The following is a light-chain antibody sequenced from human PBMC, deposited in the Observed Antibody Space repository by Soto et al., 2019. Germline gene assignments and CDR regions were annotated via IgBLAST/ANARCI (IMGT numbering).Light chain of an antibody. V-gene: IGKV1-39*01. CDR2: SAS. Sequence: DIQMTQSPYSLSASLGDSVTITCRASQNIRTYLNWYHQKPGRARKLLIHSASALPSGVPSRFSGSRSGTEFTLTMSGLQPEDFASYYCQQGRSTAYTFGQGTKVEIK. J-gene: IGKJ2*01. CDR1: QNIRTY. CDR3: QQGRSTAYT.